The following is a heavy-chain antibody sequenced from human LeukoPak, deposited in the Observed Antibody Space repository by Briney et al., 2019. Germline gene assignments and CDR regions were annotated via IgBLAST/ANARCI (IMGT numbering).Heavy chain of an antibody. Sequence: SQTLSLTCTVSGGSISSGGFYWSWIRQHPGKGLEWIGYIYYSGTTYYNPSLKSRVAISVDTSKNQFSLKLSSVTAADTAAYYCARVRARAALIKFDYWGQGTLVTVSS. CDR3: ARVRARAALIKFDY. D-gene: IGHD2-15*01. V-gene: IGHV4-31*03. J-gene: IGHJ4*02. CDR2: IYYSGTT. CDR1: GGSISSGGFY.